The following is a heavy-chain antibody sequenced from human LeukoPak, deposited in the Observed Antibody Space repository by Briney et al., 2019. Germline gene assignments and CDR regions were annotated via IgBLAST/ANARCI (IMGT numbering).Heavy chain of an antibody. V-gene: IGHV3-30*18. CDR3: AKRLEDYYDSSGSPDVY. Sequence: GGSLRLSCAASGFTFSSYGMHWVRQAPGKGLEWVAVISYDGSNKYYADSVKGRFTISRDNSKNTLYLQMNSLRAEDTAVYYCAKRLEDYYDSSGSPDVYWGQGTLVTVSS. CDR2: ISYDGSNK. J-gene: IGHJ4*02. CDR1: GFTFSSYG. D-gene: IGHD3-22*01.